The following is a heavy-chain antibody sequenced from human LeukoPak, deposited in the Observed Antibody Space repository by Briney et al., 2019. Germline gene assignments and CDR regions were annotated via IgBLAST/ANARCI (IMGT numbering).Heavy chain of an antibody. J-gene: IGHJ4*02. CDR2: VNPNSAGT. V-gene: IGHV1-2*02. CDR1: GYSFNVYY. CDR3: ARDLTAGGTW. D-gene: IGHD6-13*01. Sequence: ASVKVSCKASGYSFNVYYMNWVRQAPGQGLEWMGWVNPNSAGTNYAQKFQGRVTMTRDTSINTAYMELSRLTSDDTAVYYCARDLTAGGTWWGQGTLVTVYS.